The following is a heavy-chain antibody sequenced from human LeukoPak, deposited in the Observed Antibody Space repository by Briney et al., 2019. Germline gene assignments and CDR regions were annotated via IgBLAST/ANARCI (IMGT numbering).Heavy chain of an antibody. CDR1: GGSISSYY. CDR2: IYYSGST. J-gene: IGHJ4*02. V-gene: IGHV4-59*01. Sequence: SETLSLTCTVSGGSISSYYWSWIRQPPGKGLEWIGYIYYSGSTNYNPSLKSRATISVDTSKNQFSLKLSSVTAADTAVYYCARDQGVTPYFDYWGQGTLVTVSS. CDR3: ARDQGVTPYFDY. D-gene: IGHD4-23*01.